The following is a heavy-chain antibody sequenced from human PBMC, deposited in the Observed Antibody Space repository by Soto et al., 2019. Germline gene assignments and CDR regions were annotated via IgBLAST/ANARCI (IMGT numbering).Heavy chain of an antibody. CDR3: ARDQTDSGGYSDS. Sequence: GGSLRLSCAVSGLTFFTYAMSWVRQAPGKGLEWVSSITDSGDSTYYADSVKGRFTISRDNSKNTLYLQLRNLRAEDSAVYFCARDQTDSGGYSDSWGQGTLVTVSS. CDR2: ITDSGDST. J-gene: IGHJ4*02. CDR1: GLTFFTYA. V-gene: IGHV3-23*01. D-gene: IGHD3-22*01.